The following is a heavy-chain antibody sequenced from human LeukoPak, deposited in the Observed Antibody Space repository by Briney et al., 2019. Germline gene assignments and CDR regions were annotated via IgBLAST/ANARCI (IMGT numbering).Heavy chain of an antibody. CDR2: IWYDGSNK. CDR3: ARDRNDILTGYPPHGMDV. V-gene: IGHV3-33*01. D-gene: IGHD3-9*01. Sequence: GGSLRLSCAASGFTFSSYGMHWVRQAPGKGLEWVAVIWYDGSNKYYADSVKGRFTISRDNSKNTLYLQMNSLRAEDTAVYYCARDRNDILTGYPPHGMDVWGKGTTVTVSS. CDR1: GFTFSSYG. J-gene: IGHJ6*04.